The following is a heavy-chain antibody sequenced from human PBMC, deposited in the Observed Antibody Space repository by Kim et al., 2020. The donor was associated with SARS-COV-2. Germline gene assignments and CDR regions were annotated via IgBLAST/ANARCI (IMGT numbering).Heavy chain of an antibody. Sequence: KGRFTISRDNSKNTLYLQMNSLRAEDTAVYYCAKPPRKGPIVVVINYSDYWGQGTLVTVSS. V-gene: IGHV3-23*01. J-gene: IGHJ4*02. CDR3: AKPPRKGPIVVVINYSDY. D-gene: IGHD3-22*01.